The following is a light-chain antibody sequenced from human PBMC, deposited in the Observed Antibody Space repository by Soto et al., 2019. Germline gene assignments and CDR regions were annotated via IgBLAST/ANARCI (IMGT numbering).Light chain of an antibody. CDR2: AAS. V-gene: IGKV1-39*01. Sequence: DIPMTQSPSSLSASVGDRVTITCRASQSISSYLNWYQQKPGKAPKLLIYAASSLQSGVPSRFSGSGSGTDFTLTISSLQPEDFATYYCQQSYSTLPTFGQGTKLEIK. J-gene: IGKJ2*01. CDR1: QSISSY. CDR3: QQSYSTLPT.